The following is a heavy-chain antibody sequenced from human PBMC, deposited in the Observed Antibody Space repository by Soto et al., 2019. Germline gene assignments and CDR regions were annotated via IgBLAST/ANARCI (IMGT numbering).Heavy chain of an antibody. Sequence: QVQLVQSGAEVKKPGASVKVSCKASGYTFTTYAIIWVRQAPGQGLEWMGRISTYNGNTKYAQKLQGRVTMTTDTSPSTASMELRSLRSDDTAVYYCARDPQYRTSSPVFDSWGQGTLVTVSP. J-gene: IGHJ4*02. CDR1: GYTFTTYA. CDR3: ARDPQYRTSSPVFDS. V-gene: IGHV1-18*01. CDR2: ISTYNGNT. D-gene: IGHD6-6*01.